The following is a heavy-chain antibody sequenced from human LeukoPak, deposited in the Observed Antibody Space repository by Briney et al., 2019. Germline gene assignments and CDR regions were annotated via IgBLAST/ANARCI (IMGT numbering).Heavy chain of an antibody. CDR1: GYTFTDFY. CDR3: ARDHDYEGLKGNY. CDR2: INTHNGGT. D-gene: IGHD3-16*01. Sequence: ASVKVSCKPSGYTFTDFYIHWVRQAPGQGLEYMGRINTHNGGTVYALQFQGRLSMTRDTSISTAYMELQSLRSEDTAVYYCARDHDYEGLKGNYWGRGTMVTVSS. V-gene: IGHV1-2*06. J-gene: IGHJ4*02.